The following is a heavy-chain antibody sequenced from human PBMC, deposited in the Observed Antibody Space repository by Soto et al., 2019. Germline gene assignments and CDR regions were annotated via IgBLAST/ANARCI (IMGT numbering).Heavy chain of an antibody. D-gene: IGHD5-18*01. CDR3: AKILTATDPGS. V-gene: IGHV3-30*18. J-gene: IGHJ4*02. CDR1: GFTFSSYG. Sequence: PGGSLRLACAASGFTFSSYGMHWVRQAPGKGLEWVAVISYDGSNKYYADSVKGRFTISRDNSKNTLYLQMNSLRAEDTAVYYCAKILTATDPGSWGQGTLVTVSS. CDR2: ISYDGSNK.